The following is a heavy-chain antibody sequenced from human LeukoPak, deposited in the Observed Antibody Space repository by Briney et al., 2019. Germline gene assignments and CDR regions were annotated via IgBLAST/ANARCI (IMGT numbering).Heavy chain of an antibody. CDR3: AKDMGHMGARYFDY. CDR1: GFTFDDYA. D-gene: IGHD3-9*01. V-gene: IGHV3-9*01. J-gene: IGHJ4*02. CDR2: ISWNSGSI. Sequence: GVSLRLSCAASGFTFDDYAMHWVRQAPGKGLEGVSGISWNSGSIGYADSVKGRFTISRDNAKNSLYLQMNSLRAEDTALYYCAKDMGHMGARYFDYWGQGTLVTVSS.